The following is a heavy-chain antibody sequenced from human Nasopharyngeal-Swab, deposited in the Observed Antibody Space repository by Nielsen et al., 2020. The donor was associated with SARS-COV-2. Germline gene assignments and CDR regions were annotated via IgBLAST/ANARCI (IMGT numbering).Heavy chain of an antibody. D-gene: IGHD3-22*01. CDR2: INHSGST. J-gene: IGHJ4*02. CDR3: ARDYYYDSSVFDY. Sequence: WSRKCPGKGLEWIGEINHSGSTNYNPSLKSRVTISVDTSKNQFSLKLSSVTAADTAVYYCARDYYYDSSVFDYWGQGTLVTVSS. V-gene: IGHV4-34*01.